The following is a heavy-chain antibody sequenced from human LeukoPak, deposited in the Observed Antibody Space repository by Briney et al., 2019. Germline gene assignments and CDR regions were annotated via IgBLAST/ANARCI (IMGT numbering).Heavy chain of an antibody. Sequence: GGSLRLSCAASGFTFSRYAVSYLRQAPGKGLEWVAAISDDFGTYHADSVKGRFTISRDNSRNTLYLQMTSLRAEDTAVYYCARGNSGHCSGATCYALDYGGQGTLVTVSS. J-gene: IGHJ4*02. CDR3: ARGNSGHCSGATCYALDY. V-gene: IGHV3-23*01. CDR1: GFTFSRYA. CDR2: ISDDFGT. D-gene: IGHD2-2*01.